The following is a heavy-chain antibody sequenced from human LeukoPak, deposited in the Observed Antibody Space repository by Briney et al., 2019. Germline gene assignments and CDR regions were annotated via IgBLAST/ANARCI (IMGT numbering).Heavy chain of an antibody. V-gene: IGHV3-23*01. D-gene: IGHD5-18*01. J-gene: IGHJ4*02. Sequence: PGGSLRLSCAASGFTFSSYAMSWVRQAPGKGLEWVSAISGSGGSTYYADSVKGRFTISRDNSKNTLYLQMNSLRAEDTAVYYCAKDRAGVYSYGYFDYWGQGTLVTVSS. CDR2: ISGSGGST. CDR3: AKDRAGVYSYGYFDY. CDR1: GFTFSSYA.